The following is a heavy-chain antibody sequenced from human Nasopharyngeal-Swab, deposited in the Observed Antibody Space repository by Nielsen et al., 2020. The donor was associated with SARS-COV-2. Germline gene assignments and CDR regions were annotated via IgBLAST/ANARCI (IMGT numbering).Heavy chain of an antibody. Sequence: GESLKISCATSGFTVSSYAMSWVRQAPGKGLEWVSGISFGGVTTYYADSVKGRFTISRDNSKNTLYLQMNRLRAEDTAVYYCAKVGGGVDYWGQGTLVTVSS. CDR1: GFTVSSYA. J-gene: IGHJ4*02. CDR3: AKVGGGVDY. V-gene: IGHV3-23*01. CDR2: ISFGGVTT. D-gene: IGHD3-16*01.